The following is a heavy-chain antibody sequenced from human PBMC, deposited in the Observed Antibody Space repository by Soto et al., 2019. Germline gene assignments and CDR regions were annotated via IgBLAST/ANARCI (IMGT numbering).Heavy chain of an antibody. V-gene: IGHV3-33*01. D-gene: IGHD6-19*01. Sequence: QVQLVESGGGVVQPGTSLRLYCEASGFTFSRYGIHWVRQAPGKGLEWVAVIWHDGSYKYYADYVKGRFTISRDSSKNTLYLEMNRLRAEDTSIYYCARDVKAVAGLDLWGQGTLVSVS. CDR1: GFTFSRYG. CDR3: ARDVKAVAGLDL. CDR2: IWHDGSYK. J-gene: IGHJ5*02.